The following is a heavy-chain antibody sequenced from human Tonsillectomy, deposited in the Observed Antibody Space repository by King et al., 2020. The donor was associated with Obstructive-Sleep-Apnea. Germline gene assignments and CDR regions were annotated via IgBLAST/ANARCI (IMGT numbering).Heavy chain of an antibody. CDR1: GFTFSSYV. Sequence: QLVQSGGGLVQPGGSLRLSCAASGFTFSSYVMNWVRQTPGRGLEWVSTISGSVGITYYADSVKGRFTISRDNSKNTLYLQMNSLSAEDTAVYYCAKVCNSSSINDYWGQGTLVTVSS. V-gene: IGHV3-23*04. CDR2: ISGSVGIT. CDR3: AKVCNSSSINDY. D-gene: IGHD2/OR15-2a*01. J-gene: IGHJ4*02.